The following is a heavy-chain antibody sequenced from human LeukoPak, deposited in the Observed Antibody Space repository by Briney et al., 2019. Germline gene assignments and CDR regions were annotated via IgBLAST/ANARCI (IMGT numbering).Heavy chain of an antibody. CDR1: GFTFISYA. CDR3: AKMGYCSGGSCYTKRYYYFDY. J-gene: IGHJ4*02. V-gene: IGHV3-23*01. CDR2: ISGSGGST. D-gene: IGHD2-15*01. Sequence: HSGGSLRLSCAASGFTFISYAMSWVRQAPGKGMEWVSAISGSGGSTYYADSVKGRFTISRDNSKNTLYLQMNSLRAEDTAVYYCAKMGYCSGGSCYTKRYYYFDYWGQGTLVTVSS.